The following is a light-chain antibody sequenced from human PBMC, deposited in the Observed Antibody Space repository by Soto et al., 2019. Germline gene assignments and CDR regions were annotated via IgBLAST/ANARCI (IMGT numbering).Light chain of an antibody. Sequence: DIQMTQSPSTLSASVGDRVTITCRASQSVTSWLAWYQQKPGKAPKLLIFKASTLEGGVPSRFSGSGSGTEFTLTISSLQPDDIATYYCQQYNSYPWTFGQGTKVEIK. V-gene: IGKV1-5*03. CDR2: KAS. J-gene: IGKJ1*01. CDR1: QSVTSW. CDR3: QQYNSYPWT.